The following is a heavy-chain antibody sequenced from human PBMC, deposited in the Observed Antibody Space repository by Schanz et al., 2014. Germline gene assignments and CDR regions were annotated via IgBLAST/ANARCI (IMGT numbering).Heavy chain of an antibody. D-gene: IGHD3-9*01. Sequence: EGQLFESGGGLIQPGGSLRLSCAASGFTFNSYAMSWVRQAPGRGLEWVSGISGSGGSTYYADSVKGRFTISRDNSKNTLYLQMNSLRAEDTAVYYCAKQIHYDILTVTRNWGQGTLVTVSS. J-gene: IGHJ4*02. CDR3: AKQIHYDILTVTRN. CDR2: ISGSGGST. CDR1: GFTFNSYA. V-gene: IGHV3-23*01.